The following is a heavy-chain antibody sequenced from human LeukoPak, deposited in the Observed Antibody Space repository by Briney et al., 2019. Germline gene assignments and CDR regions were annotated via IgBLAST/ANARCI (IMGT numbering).Heavy chain of an antibody. Sequence: PGGSLRLSCAASGFTFSSYWMSWVRQAPGKGLEWVANIKQDGSEKYYVDSVKGRFTISRDNAKNSLYLQMNSLRAEDTAVYYCATWGNDGNFDYWGQGTLVTVSS. V-gene: IGHV3-7*01. J-gene: IGHJ4*02. D-gene: IGHD1-1*01. CDR1: GFTFSSYW. CDR3: ATWGNDGNFDY. CDR2: IKQDGSEK.